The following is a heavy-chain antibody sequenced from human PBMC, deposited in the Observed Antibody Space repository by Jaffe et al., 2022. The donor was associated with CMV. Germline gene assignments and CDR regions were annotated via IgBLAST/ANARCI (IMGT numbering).Heavy chain of an antibody. Sequence: EVLLVESGGGLVQPGGSLRLSCVASGFTFSRSWMSWVRQAPGKGLEWVANIKQDASEKYYVDSVKGRFIISRDNIRNSLYLHMNGLRAEDTAVYYCARELFSFDYWGQGTPVTVSS. V-gene: IGHV3-7*01. CDR3: ARELFSFDY. D-gene: IGHD2-15*01. CDR2: IKQDASEK. CDR1: GFTFSRSW. J-gene: IGHJ4*02.